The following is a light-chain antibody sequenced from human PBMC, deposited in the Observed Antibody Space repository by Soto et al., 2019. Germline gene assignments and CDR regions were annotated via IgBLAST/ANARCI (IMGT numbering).Light chain of an antibody. V-gene: IGKV3-11*01. Sequence: IVLTQSPATLSLSPGERATLSCRASQGVSKSLAWYQQKPGQAPRLLIYDASSRATGIPARFSGSGSGTDFTLTISSLEPEDFAVYYCQQRSTWLTWTFGQGTKVEIK. J-gene: IGKJ1*01. CDR1: QGVSKS. CDR3: QQRSTWLTWT. CDR2: DAS.